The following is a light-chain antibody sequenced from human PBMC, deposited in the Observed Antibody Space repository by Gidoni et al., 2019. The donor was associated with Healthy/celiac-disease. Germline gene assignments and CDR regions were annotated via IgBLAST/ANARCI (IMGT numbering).Light chain of an antibody. CDR3: SSYEGSNNFVV. CDR1: SSDVGGYNY. Sequence: QSALTQPPSSSGSPGQSVTISCTGTSSDVGGYNYVSWYQQHPGKAPTLMIYEVSTRPSGVPDRFSGSKSGNTASLTVSGLQAEDEADYYCSSYEGSNNFVVFGGGTKLTVL. V-gene: IGLV2-8*01. J-gene: IGLJ2*01. CDR2: EVS.